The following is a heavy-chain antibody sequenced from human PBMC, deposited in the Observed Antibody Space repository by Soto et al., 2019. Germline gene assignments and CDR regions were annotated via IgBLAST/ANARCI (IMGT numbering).Heavy chain of an antibody. V-gene: IGHV3-30*18. CDR2: ISFDGSER. J-gene: IGHJ6*02. Sequence: QVQLVESGGGVVQPGTSLRLSCVVSGLTFRDSGMHWVRQAPGKGLEWVAVISFDGSERHYRDSVKGRFSISRDNSRNTPNLQINGLRGDDSAVYYCANGKAGVRYYYGMDVWGQGSTVTVSS. CDR3: ANGKAGVRYYYGMDV. D-gene: IGHD1-26*01. CDR1: GLTFRDSG.